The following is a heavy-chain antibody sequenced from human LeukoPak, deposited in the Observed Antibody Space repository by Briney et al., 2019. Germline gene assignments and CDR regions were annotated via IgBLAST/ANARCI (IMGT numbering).Heavy chain of an antibody. Sequence: ASVKVSCKASGYTFTGYYMHWVRQAPGQGLEWMGWINPNSGGTNYAQKFQGWVTMTRDTFICTAYMELSRLRSDDTAVYYCARGAGGIAAAADQNWFDPWGQGTLVTVSS. D-gene: IGHD6-13*01. CDR3: ARGAGGIAAAADQNWFDP. CDR2: INPNSGGT. V-gene: IGHV1-2*04. J-gene: IGHJ5*02. CDR1: GYTFTGYY.